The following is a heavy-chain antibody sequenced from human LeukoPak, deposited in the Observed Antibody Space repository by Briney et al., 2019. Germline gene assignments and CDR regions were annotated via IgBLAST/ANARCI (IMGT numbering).Heavy chain of an antibody. CDR2: LWYDGSNK. Sequence: GMPVTLSCSASRFPYCGYGRLWPANAPGKALVGVAVLWYDGSNKYSADYEKGRYTIDRDTPRNTLYLQMNRLRAEDTAVYCSAIAPNCAGSRRMYYGMDIWGKGTTVTVSS. CDR3: AIAPNCAGSRRMYYGMDI. V-gene: IGHV3-33*03. CDR1: RFPYCGYG. D-gene: IGHD3-10*01. J-gene: IGHJ6*04.